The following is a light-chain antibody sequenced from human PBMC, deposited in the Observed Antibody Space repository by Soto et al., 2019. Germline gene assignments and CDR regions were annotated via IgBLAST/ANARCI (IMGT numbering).Light chain of an antibody. CDR2: EVS. Sequence: QSALTQPPSASGSPGQSVTISCTGTSSDVGGYNFVSWYQQHPGKAPKLMIYEVSERPSGVPDRFSGSKSGNTASLTVSGLQAVDEADYHCSSYAGSSIVVFGGGTNLTVL. J-gene: IGLJ2*01. CDR1: SSDVGGYNF. V-gene: IGLV2-8*01. CDR3: SSYAGSSIVV.